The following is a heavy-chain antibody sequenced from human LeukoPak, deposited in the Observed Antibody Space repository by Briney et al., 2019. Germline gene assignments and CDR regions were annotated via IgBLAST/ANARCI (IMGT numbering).Heavy chain of an antibody. CDR2: ISGSGGST. V-gene: IGHV3-23*01. D-gene: IGHD3-3*01. CDR1: GFTFSSYA. J-gene: IGHJ4*02. CDR3: GKDGGISEFWRGYPFDY. Sequence: GGSLRLSCAASGFTFSSYAMSWVRQAPGKGLEWVSAISGSGGSTYYADSVKGRFTISRDNSKNTLYLQMNSLRAEDTAVYYCGKDGGISEFWRGYPFDYWGQGTLVTVSS.